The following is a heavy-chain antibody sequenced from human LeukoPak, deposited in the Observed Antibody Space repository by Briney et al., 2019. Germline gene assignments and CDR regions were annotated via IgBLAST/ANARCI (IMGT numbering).Heavy chain of an antibody. D-gene: IGHD5-12*01. V-gene: IGHV3-21*01. CDR1: GFTFSSYS. J-gene: IGHJ4*02. CDR2: ISSSSSYI. CDR3: AVWALVAVDFDY. Sequence: WGSLSLSCAASGFTFSSYSMNWVRQAPGKGLEWVSSISSSSSYIYYADSVKGRFTISRDNAKNSLYLQMNSLRAEDTAVYYCAVWALVAVDFDYWGQGTLVTVSS.